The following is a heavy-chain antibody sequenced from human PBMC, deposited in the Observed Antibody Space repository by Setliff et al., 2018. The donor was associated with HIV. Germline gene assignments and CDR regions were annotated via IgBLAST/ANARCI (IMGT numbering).Heavy chain of an antibody. V-gene: IGHV1-46*01. J-gene: IGHJ4*02. Sequence: ASVKVSCKSSGYIFTTHYIHWVRQAPGQGIEWMGMSNPSSRTTIYAQKFRGRMTLTKDKSTTTVYMELSSLRSDDTAVYYCARGGRVDENRGYYYPLMYWGQGTLVTVSS. D-gene: IGHD3-22*01. CDR2: SNPSSRTT. CDR3: ARGGRVDENRGYYYPLMY. CDR1: GYIFTTHY.